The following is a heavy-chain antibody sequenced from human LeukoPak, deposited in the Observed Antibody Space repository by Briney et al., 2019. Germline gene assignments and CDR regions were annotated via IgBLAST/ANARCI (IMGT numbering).Heavy chain of an antibody. CDR3: ARSIWPRAAAGTFDY. CDR2: ISNSGSTI. Sequence: GGSLRLSCVASGFIFSDYYINWIRQAPGKGLEWVSYISNSGSTIYFADSVKGRFTISRDNAKNSLYLQMNSLRAEDTAVYYCARSIWPRAAAGTFDYWGQGTLVTVSS. J-gene: IGHJ4*02. V-gene: IGHV3-11*01. D-gene: IGHD6-13*01. CDR1: GFIFSDYY.